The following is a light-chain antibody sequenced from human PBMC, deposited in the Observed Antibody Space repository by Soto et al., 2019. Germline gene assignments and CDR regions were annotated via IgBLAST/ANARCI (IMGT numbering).Light chain of an antibody. J-gene: IGKJ3*01. CDR3: HQYHNWPPT. CDR1: QSVGSN. V-gene: IGKV3-15*01. CDR2: GAS. Sequence: EIVMTQSPTTLSVSPGEGATLSCRASQSVGSNFAWYQQKPGQAPRLLIYGASTRATDVPARFSGNGSVTEFTLTISSLQSEDFAVYYCHQYHNWPPTVGPGAKVDIK.